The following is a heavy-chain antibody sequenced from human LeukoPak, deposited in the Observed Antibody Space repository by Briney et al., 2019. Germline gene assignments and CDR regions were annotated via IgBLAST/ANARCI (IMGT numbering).Heavy chain of an antibody. CDR1: GFTFSSYA. J-gene: IGHJ6*04. V-gene: IGHV3-30-3*01. D-gene: IGHD3-9*01. Sequence: GRSLRLSCAASGFTFSSYAMHWVRQAPGKGLEWVAVISYDGSNKYYADSVKGRFTISRDNSKNTLYLQMNSLRAEDTAVYYCASSVILTGYYTDYYYGMDVWGKGTTVTVSS. CDR2: ISYDGSNK. CDR3: ASSVILTGYYTDYYYGMDV.